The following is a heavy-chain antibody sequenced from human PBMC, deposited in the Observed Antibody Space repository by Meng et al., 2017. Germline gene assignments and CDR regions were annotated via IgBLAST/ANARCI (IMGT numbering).Heavy chain of an antibody. D-gene: IGHD3-3*01. CDR3: ARGYDFWSGQYYFDY. V-gene: IGHV4-59*01. Sequence: QLQESGPALVKPSETLSLTCTVSGGSISSYYWSWIRQPPGKGLEWIGYIYYSGSTNYNPSLKSRVTISVDTSKNQFSLKLSSVTAADTAVYYCARGYDFWSGQYYFDYWGQGTLVTVSS. CDR1: GGSISSYY. CDR2: IYYSGST. J-gene: IGHJ4*02.